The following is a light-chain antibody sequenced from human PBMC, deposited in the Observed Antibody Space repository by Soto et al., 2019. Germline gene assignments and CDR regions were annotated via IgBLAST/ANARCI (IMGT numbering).Light chain of an antibody. Sequence: AMRMNPYPSSLAATTGDRVTICCLASQGISSYLAWYQQKPGKAPKLLIYAASTLQSGVPSRFSGSGSGTDFTLTISCLQSEDFATYYCQQYYSYPLPFGGGTNVAIK. V-gene: IGKV1-8*01. CDR3: QQYYSYPLP. CDR1: QGISSY. CDR2: AAS. J-gene: IGKJ4*01.